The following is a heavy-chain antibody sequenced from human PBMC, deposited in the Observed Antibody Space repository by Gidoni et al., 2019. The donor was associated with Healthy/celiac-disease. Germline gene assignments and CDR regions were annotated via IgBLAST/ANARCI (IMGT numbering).Heavy chain of an antibody. CDR3: ARDAYCGGDCYSFNYFDY. CDR1: GFTFSSYS. D-gene: IGHD2-21*02. Sequence: EVQLVESGGGLVKPGGSLRLSCAASGFTFSSYSMNWVRQAPGKGLEWVSSISSSSSYIYDADSVKGRFTISRDNAKNSLYLQMNSLRAEDTAVYYCARDAYCGGDCYSFNYFDYWGQGTLVTVSS. V-gene: IGHV3-21*01. J-gene: IGHJ4*02. CDR2: ISSSSSYI.